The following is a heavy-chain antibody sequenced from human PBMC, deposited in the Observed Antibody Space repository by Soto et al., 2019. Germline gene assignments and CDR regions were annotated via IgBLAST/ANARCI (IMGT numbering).Heavy chain of an antibody. D-gene: IGHD3-9*01. CDR3: ARGDFDLLLYTFAPSNWFDP. CDR2: IIPIFGTA. J-gene: IGHJ5*02. Sequence: SVKGSCKGSGGTFSSYAISWVRQAPGKGLEWMGGIIPIFGTANYAQKFQGRVTITADESTSTAYMELSSLRSEDTAVYYCARGDFDLLLYTFAPSNWFDPWGQGTLVTVSS. V-gene: IGHV1-69*13. CDR1: GGTFSSYA.